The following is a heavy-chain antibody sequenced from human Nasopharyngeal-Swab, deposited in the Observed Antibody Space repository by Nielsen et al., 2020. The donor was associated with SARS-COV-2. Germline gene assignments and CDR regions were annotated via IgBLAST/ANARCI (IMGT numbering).Heavy chain of an antibody. CDR2: ISGSGCGT. Sequence: ESLKISCVGSGFTLRNYDMGWVRQTPGKGLEWVSHISGSGCGTYYTDSVKGRFTISRDNSKNTLHLHMSSLRAEDTAVYYCAKGTSDYTDYVAFQHWGQGTLVPVSS. CDR1: GFTLRNYD. V-gene: IGHV3-23*01. D-gene: IGHD4-11*01. J-gene: IGHJ1*01. CDR3: AKGTSDYTDYVAFQH.